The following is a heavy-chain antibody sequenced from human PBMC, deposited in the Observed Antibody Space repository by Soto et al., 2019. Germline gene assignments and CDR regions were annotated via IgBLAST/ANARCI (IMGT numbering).Heavy chain of an antibody. D-gene: IGHD2-21*02. CDR1: GFSLRDYY. J-gene: IGHJ4*02. CDR3: TRDPRVTDF. CDR2: ISPGGDII. Sequence: VGSLRLSCAASGFSLRDYYMTWIRQAPGKGLELLSYISPGGDIIKYADPVKGRFIISRDNAKNSLYLHMNSLRAEDTAVYYCTRDPRVTDFWGQGTLVTVSS. V-gene: IGHV3-11*01.